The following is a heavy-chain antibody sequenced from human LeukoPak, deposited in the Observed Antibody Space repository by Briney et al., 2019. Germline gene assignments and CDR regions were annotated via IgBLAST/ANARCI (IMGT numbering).Heavy chain of an antibody. J-gene: IGHJ4*02. D-gene: IGHD3-22*01. Sequence: GGSLRLSCAASGFTFSNAWMNWVRQAPGKGLEWVGRIKSKTDGGTTDYAAPVKGRFTISRDDSKNTLYLQMNSQKTEDTAVYYCTTDTPSYYYDSSGYYYRPPDYWGQGTLVTVSS. CDR1: GFTFSNAW. CDR3: TTDTPSYYYDSSGYYYRPPDY. CDR2: IKSKTDGGTT. V-gene: IGHV3-15*07.